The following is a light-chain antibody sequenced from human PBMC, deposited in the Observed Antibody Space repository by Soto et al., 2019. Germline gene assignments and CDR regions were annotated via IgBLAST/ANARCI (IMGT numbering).Light chain of an antibody. V-gene: IGLV1-40*01. Sequence: QSVLTQPPSVSGAPGQRVTISCTGSSSNIGAGYDVHWYQQLPGTAPKLLLYGNTNRPSGVPDRCSGSKSGTSASLAITGLQAEDEADDYCQSYDSSLSGPYVVFGGGTKLTVL. CDR1: SSNIGAGYD. CDR3: QSYDSSLSGPYVV. J-gene: IGLJ2*01. CDR2: GNT.